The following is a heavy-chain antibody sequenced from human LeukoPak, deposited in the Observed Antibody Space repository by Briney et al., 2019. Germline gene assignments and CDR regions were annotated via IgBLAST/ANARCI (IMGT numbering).Heavy chain of an antibody. V-gene: IGHV4-4*07. Sequence: SETLSLTCTVSGGSISSYYWSWIRQPAGKGLEWIGCIYTSGSTNYNPSLKSRVTMSVDTSKNQFSLKLSSVTAADTAVYYCARDRQYSSGSNWFDPWGQGTLVTVSS. J-gene: IGHJ5*02. CDR2: IYTSGST. D-gene: IGHD6-19*01. CDR3: ARDRQYSSGSNWFDP. CDR1: GGSISSYY.